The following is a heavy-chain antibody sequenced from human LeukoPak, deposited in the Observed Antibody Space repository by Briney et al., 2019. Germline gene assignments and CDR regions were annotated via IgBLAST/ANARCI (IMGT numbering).Heavy chain of an antibody. CDR2: ISGSGGST. D-gene: IGHD6-13*01. V-gene: IGHV3-23*01. CDR3: AKDGEAAAPLRDAFDI. CDR1: GFTFSSYV. J-gene: IGHJ3*02. Sequence: QTGGSLRLSCAASGFTFSSYVMSWVRQAPGKGLEWVSAISGSGGSTYYADSVKGRFTISRDNSKNTLYLQMNSLRAEDTAVYYCAKDGEAAAPLRDAFDIWGQGTMVTVSS.